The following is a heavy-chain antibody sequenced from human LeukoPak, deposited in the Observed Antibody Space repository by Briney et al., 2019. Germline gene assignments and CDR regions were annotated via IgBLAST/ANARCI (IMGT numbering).Heavy chain of an antibody. D-gene: IGHD3-22*01. J-gene: IGHJ4*02. CDR2: ISGSSRTI. Sequence: GGSLRLSCAASGFTSSSYSMNWVRQAPGKGLEWGSYISGSSRTIYYADSVKGRFTISRDNGKSTLYLQMNSLRAEDTAVYYCARGSTYYDSSGQVPFDYWGQGTLVTVSS. CDR3: ARGSTYYDSSGQVPFDY. V-gene: IGHV3-48*01. CDR1: GFTSSSYS.